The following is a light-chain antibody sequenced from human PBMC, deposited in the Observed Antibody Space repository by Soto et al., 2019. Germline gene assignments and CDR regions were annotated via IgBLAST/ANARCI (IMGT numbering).Light chain of an antibody. V-gene: IGKV1-5*03. CDR2: KAS. CDR3: QQYNSYPYS. Sequence: IPMTQSPSTLSASVGDRVSITCRASQTIFSWLAWYQQKPGKAPNLLIYKASSLESGVPSRYSGSGSGTEFTLTLSGLQPDDFAAYYCQQYNSYPYSFGQGTKLEIK. CDR1: QTIFSW. J-gene: IGKJ2*03.